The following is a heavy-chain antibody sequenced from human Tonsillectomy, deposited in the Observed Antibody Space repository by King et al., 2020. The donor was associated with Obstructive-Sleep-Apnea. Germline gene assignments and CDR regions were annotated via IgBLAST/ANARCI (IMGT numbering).Heavy chain of an antibody. Sequence: VQLVESAAEVKKPGASVTVSCKASGYTFTTYGISWVRQAPGQGLEGMVWISPYTGNTNFAQKVQGRVTLTTDTSTSTAYMDLRSLRSDDTAVYYCARDSSSGYYPDFDYWGQGTLVTVSS. V-gene: IGHV1-18*04. J-gene: IGHJ4*02. CDR2: ISPYTGNT. D-gene: IGHD3-22*01. CDR1: GYTFTTYG. CDR3: ARDSSSGYYPDFDY.